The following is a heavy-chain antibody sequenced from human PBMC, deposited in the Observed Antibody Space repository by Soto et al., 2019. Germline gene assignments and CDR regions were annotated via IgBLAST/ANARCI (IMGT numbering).Heavy chain of an antibody. CDR2: INPGGSEM. CDR1: GFTFSNYW. V-gene: IGHV3-7*04. CDR3: ARGHYGLDV. J-gene: IGHJ6*02. Sequence: EVQLVESGGGLVQPGGSLRLSCAASGFTFSNYWMSWVRQAPGKGLEWVAYINPGGSEMDYVDSVKGRFTISRDNAKNSVYLQLNSLRSEDTAVFYCARGHYGLDVWGQGTTVTVSS.